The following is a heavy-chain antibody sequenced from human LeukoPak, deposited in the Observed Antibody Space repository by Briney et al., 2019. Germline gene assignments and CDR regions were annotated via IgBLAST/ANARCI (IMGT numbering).Heavy chain of an antibody. J-gene: IGHJ5*02. CDR2: ISAYNGNT. V-gene: IGHV1-18*01. D-gene: IGHD3-10*01. CDR1: GYTFTSYG. Sequence: GASVKVSCKASGYTFTSYGISWVRQAPGPALEWMGWISAYNGNTNYAQKLQGRVTMTTDTSTSTAYMELRSLRFDDTAVYYCARDSITMVRGVHKSWFDPWGQGTLVTVSS. CDR3: ARDSITMVRGVHKSWFDP.